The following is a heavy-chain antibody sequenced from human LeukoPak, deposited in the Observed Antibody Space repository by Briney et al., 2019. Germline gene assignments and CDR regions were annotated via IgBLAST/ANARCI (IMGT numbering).Heavy chain of an antibody. CDR3: AREREASGSYRLDAFDI. Sequence: SVKVSCKASGGTFSSYAISWVRQAPGQGLEWMGRIIPILGIANYAQKFQGRVTITADKSTSTAYMELSSLRSEDTAVYYCAREREASGSYRLDAFDIWGQGTMVTVSS. CDR1: GGTFSSYA. D-gene: IGHD1-26*01. J-gene: IGHJ3*02. CDR2: IIPILGIA. V-gene: IGHV1-69*04.